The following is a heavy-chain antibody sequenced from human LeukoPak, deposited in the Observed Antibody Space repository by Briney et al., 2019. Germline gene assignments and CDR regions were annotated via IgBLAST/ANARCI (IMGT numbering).Heavy chain of an antibody. CDR1: GFTFSSYW. Sequence: PGGSLRLSCAASGFTFSSYWMHWVRQAPGKGLEWVSRINSDGSSTSYADSVKGRFTISRDNAKNTLYLQMNSLRAEDTAVYYCACTTCVDYWGQGTLVTVSS. D-gene: IGHD1-1*01. CDR3: ACTTCVDY. CDR2: INSDGSST. J-gene: IGHJ4*02. V-gene: IGHV3-74*01.